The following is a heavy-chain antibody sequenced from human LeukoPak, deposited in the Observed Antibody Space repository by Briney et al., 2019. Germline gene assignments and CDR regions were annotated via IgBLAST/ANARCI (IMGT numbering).Heavy chain of an antibody. CDR1: GGSISSYC. CDR3: ARENSGDAFDM. V-gene: IGHV4-4*07. J-gene: IGHJ3*02. D-gene: IGHD1-26*01. Sequence: SETLSLTCSVSGGSISSYCWSWIRQPAGKGREWIGRIYSTGSTNYNPSLKSRVTMSVDTSKNQFSLNLSSVTAADTAVYYCARENSGDAFDMWGQGTMVTVSS. CDR2: IYSTGST.